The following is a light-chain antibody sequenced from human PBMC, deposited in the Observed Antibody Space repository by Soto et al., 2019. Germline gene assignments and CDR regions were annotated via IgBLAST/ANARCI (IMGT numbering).Light chain of an antibody. Sequence: QSALTQSPSASGSPGQSVTISCTGTKNDIGVYDFVSWYQHHPGKAPRLIIYEVVQRPSGVPDRCSGSKSGNTASLTVSGLQAADEADYFCKSYAGSNTYVFGSGTKVTVL. J-gene: IGLJ1*01. CDR3: KSYAGSNTYV. CDR1: KNDIGVYDF. V-gene: IGLV2-8*01. CDR2: EVV.